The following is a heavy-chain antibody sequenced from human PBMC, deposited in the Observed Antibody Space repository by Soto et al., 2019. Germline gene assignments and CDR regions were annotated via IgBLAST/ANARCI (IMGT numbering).Heavy chain of an antibody. J-gene: IGHJ3*02. V-gene: IGHV1-18*01. Sequence: ASVRVFCKASGYTFTSYGISWVRRAPGQGLEWMGWVSAYNGNTNYAQKLQGRVTMTTDTSTSTAYMELRSVRSADTAVYYCASGRVRWETFDIWGRGTMVTVSS. D-gene: IGHD1-26*01. CDR2: VSAYNGNT. CDR1: GYTFTSYG. CDR3: ASGRVRWETFDI.